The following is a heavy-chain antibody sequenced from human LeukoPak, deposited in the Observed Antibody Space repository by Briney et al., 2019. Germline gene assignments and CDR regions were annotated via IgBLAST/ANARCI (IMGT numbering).Heavy chain of an antibody. CDR2: IKQDGSEK. V-gene: IGHV3-7*01. D-gene: IGHD5-12*01. CDR1: GFTFSSYW. CDR3: ASTSGYAYGWK. Sequence: GGFLRLSCAASGFTFSSYWMGWVRQAPGKGLEWVANIKQDGSEKYYVDSVKGRFTISRDNSKNTLYLQMNSVRAEDTAVYYCASTSGYAYGWKWGQGTLVTVSS. J-gene: IGHJ4*02.